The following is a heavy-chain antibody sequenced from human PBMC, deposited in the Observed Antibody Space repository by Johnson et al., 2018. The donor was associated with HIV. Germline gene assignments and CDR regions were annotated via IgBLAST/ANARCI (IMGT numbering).Heavy chain of an antibody. CDR3: ARGLGWDTNLAFDI. Sequence: VVEWVANIKEDGSEKDYAGSVKGRFTTSRENAKNSFFLQMNSLRDADTAVYYCARGLGWDTNLAFDIWGQGTMVTVSS. J-gene: IGHJ3*02. D-gene: IGHD4-11*01. CDR2: IKEDGSEK. V-gene: IGHV3-7*01.